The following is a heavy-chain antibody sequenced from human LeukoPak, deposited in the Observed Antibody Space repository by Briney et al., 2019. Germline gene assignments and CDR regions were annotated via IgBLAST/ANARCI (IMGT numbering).Heavy chain of an antibody. CDR3: ARQGNTGIAVAE. CDR2: FFPDDSDT. J-gene: IGHJ4*02. V-gene: IGHV5-51*01. D-gene: IGHD6-19*01. CDR1: GYSFTTYW. Sequence: GASRKTSGKGSGYSFTTYWIAWVRQMPGKGLEWMGIFFPDDSDTRNHRSFQGQATIPTAKPMNPAYLQWSSLKASDTAMYYCARQGNTGIAVAEWGQGTLVTVCS.